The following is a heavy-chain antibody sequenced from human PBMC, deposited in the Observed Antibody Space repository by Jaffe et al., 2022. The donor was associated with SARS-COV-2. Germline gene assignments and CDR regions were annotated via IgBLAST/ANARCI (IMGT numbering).Heavy chain of an antibody. V-gene: IGHV3-23*01. CDR2: IGVSGVKL. J-gene: IGHJ6*02. CDR1: GFALRTSA. Sequence: EVQLLESGGSLLQPGESLRLSCAASGFALRTSAMSWVRQGPGKGLEWVSSIGVSGVKLYYADSVKGRFTISRDISKNTLYLQMNSLRAEDTAVYYCAKSGGGDCWPYQCGMDVWGQGTTVTVSS. CDR3: AKSGGGDCWPYQCGMDV. D-gene: IGHD2-21*02.